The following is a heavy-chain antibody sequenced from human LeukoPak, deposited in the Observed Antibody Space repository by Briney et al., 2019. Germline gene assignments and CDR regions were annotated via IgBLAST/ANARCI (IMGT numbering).Heavy chain of an antibody. CDR2: FDPEDGET. CDR3: ATGWAYYDSSGYYC. J-gene: IGHJ4*02. V-gene: IGHV1-24*01. Sequence: ASVKASFKFSGYTLTELSMHWVRQAPGKGLEWMGGFDPEDGETIYAQKFQGRVTMTEDTSTDTAYMELSSLRSEDTAVYYCATGWAYYDSSGYYCWGQGTLVTVSS. D-gene: IGHD3-22*01. CDR1: GYTLTELS.